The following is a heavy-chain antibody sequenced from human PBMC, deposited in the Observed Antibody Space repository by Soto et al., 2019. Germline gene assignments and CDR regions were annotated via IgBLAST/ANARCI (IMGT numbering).Heavy chain of an antibody. CDR3: AKDRNSNYRYNWFDP. CDR2: ISGGVGGT. J-gene: IGHJ5*02. Sequence: EVQLLESGGGLVQPGGSLRLSCAASGFTFSSYAMSWVRQAPGKGLEWVSAISGGVGGTFYADSVKGRFTISRDNSKNTPYLQMNGVRAEDTAVYYCAKDRNSNYRYNWFDPWGKGTLVTVSS. CDR1: GFTFSSYA. D-gene: IGHD4-4*01. V-gene: IGHV3-23*01.